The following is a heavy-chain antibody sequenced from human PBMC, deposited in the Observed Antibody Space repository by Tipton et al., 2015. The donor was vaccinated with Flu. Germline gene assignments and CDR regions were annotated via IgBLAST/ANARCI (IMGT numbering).Heavy chain of an antibody. CDR2: IYTSGST. V-gene: IGHV4-61*02. D-gene: IGHD3-22*01. J-gene: IGHJ4*02. Sequence: TLSLTCTVSGGSISSYSYYWSWIRQPAGKGLEWIGRIYTSGSTNYNPSLKSRVTISVDTSKNQFSLKLSSVTAADTAVYYCASGGYDNSAREGFFGYWGQGTLVTVSS. CDR1: GGSISSYSYY. CDR3: ASGGYDNSAREGFFGY.